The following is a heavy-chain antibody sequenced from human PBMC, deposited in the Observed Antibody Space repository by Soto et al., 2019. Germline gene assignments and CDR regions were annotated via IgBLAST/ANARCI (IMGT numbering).Heavy chain of an antibody. CDR3: AKEKIGPSCCKWYDP. CDR1: GFIFSSYA. D-gene: IGHD2-2*01. Sequence: GGSLRLSCAASGFIFSSYAMSWVRQAPGKGLEWVSAISGSGVSTYYADSVKGRFTISRDNSKNTLYLQMNSLRAEDTAVYYCAKEKIGPSCCKWYDPGVQGALVT. CDR2: ISGSGVST. J-gene: IGHJ5*02. V-gene: IGHV3-23*01.